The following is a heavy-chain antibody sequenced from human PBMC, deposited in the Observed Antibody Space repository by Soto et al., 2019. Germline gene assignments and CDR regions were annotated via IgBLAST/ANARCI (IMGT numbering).Heavy chain of an antibody. V-gene: IGHV3-30*18. Sequence: PGGSLRLSCAASGFTFSSYGMHWVRQAPGKGLEWVAVISYDGSNKYYADSMKGRFTISRDNSKNTLYLQMNSLRAEDTAVYYCAKDRDCSSTSCYWGSYYYYGMDVWGQGTTVTVSS. CDR2: ISYDGSNK. D-gene: IGHD2-2*01. J-gene: IGHJ6*02. CDR1: GFTFSSYG. CDR3: AKDRDCSSTSCYWGSYYYYGMDV.